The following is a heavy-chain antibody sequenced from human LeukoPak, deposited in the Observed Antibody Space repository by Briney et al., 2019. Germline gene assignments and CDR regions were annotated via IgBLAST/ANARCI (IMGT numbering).Heavy chain of an antibody. Sequence: QPGGSLRLSCAASAFTFRTYWMNWVRQAPGKGLEWVSHSSSSGSTIYYAGSVKGRFTIARDNAKNSVYLQMNSLRAEDTAVYYCARGSLHSAYGFDYWGQGTLVTVSS. V-gene: IGHV3-48*04. CDR3: ARGSLHSAYGFDY. CDR1: AFTFRTYW. D-gene: IGHD5-12*01. J-gene: IGHJ4*02. CDR2: SSSSGSTI.